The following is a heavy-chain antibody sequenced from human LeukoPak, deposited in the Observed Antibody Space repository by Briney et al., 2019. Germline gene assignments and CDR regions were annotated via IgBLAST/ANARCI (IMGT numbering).Heavy chain of an antibody. CDR2: ITPMFGTT. CDR3: ARTKGDVIELWKRFHYYHMDV. V-gene: IGHV1-69*05. Sequence: SVKVSCKASGYTFTSYGISWVRQAPGQGLEWMGGITPMFGTTNYAQKFQGRVTITTDESTSTAYMELSSLKSEDTALYYCARTKGDVIELWKRFHYYHMDVWGKGTTVTVSS. J-gene: IGHJ6*03. CDR1: GYTFTSYG. D-gene: IGHD3-10*01.